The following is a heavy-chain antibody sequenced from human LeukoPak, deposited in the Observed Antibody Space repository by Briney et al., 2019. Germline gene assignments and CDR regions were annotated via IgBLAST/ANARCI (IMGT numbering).Heavy chain of an antibody. CDR2: INTNTGNP. Sequence: GASVKVSCKASGYTFTSYAMNWVRQAPGQGLEWMGWINTNTGNPTYAQGFTGRFVFSLDTSVSTAFLQISSLKAEDTAVYYCARGWSREYSSSFPDYWGQGTLVTVSS. D-gene: IGHD6-6*01. V-gene: IGHV7-4-1*02. J-gene: IGHJ4*02. CDR3: ARGWSREYSSSFPDY. CDR1: GYTFTSYA.